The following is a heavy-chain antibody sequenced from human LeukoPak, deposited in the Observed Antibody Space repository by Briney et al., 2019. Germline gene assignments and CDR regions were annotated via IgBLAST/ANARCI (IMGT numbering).Heavy chain of an antibody. Sequence: SETLSLTCVVSGGSISSHYWSWIRQPPGKGLEWIGTVYYTGNTYYNPSLKSRVAISVDTSKNQFSLQLTSMTAADTAVYYCARLRAMAGHRGGFDFWGRGTMVTVSS. V-gene: IGHV4-59*04. J-gene: IGHJ3*01. D-gene: IGHD6-19*01. CDR2: VYYTGNT. CDR3: ARLRAMAGHRGGFDF. CDR1: GGSISSHY.